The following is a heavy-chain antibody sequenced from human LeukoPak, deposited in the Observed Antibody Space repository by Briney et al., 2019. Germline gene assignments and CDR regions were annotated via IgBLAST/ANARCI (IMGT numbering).Heavy chain of an antibody. D-gene: IGHD3-22*01. CDR3: AREMGQDLAYYYDSSGYYYY. CDR2: INPSSGGT. Sequence: ASVKVSCKASGYTFTGYYMHWVRQAPGQGLEWMGWINPSSGGTNYAQKFQGRVTMTRDTSISTAYMELSRLRSDYTAVYYCAREMGQDLAYYYDSSGYYYYWGQGTLVTVSS. J-gene: IGHJ4*02. CDR1: GYTFTGYY. V-gene: IGHV1-2*02.